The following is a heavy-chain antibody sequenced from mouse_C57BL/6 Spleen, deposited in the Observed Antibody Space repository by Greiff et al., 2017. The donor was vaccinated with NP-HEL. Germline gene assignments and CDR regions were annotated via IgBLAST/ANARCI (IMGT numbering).Heavy chain of an antibody. J-gene: IGHJ4*01. D-gene: IGHD1-3*01. CDR3: ARFKVTRGYEHAMDY. CDR2: INPNYGTT. Sequence: EVQGVESGPELVKPGASVKISCKASGYSFTDYNMNWVKQSNGKSLEWIGVINPNYGTTSYNQKFKGKATLTVDPSSSTAYMQLNSLTSEDSAVYYCARFKVTRGYEHAMDYWGQGTSVTVSS. V-gene: IGHV1-39*01. CDR1: GYSFTDYN.